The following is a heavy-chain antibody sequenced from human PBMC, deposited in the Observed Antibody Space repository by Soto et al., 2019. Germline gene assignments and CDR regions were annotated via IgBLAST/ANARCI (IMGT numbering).Heavy chain of an antibody. V-gene: IGHV1-46*03. CDR2: INPRGGST. Sequence: QVQLVQSGAEVKKPGASVKVSCKASGYTFTSYYMHWVRQAPGQGLEWMGIINPRGGSTSYAQKYQGRVTMPKHTFTSTVYLQLSSFRSVATAVYYCARGVATSGSPSYAYYYYYWDVWGEGATVTVSS. D-gene: IGHD5-12*01. CDR3: ARGVATSGSPSYAYYYYYWDV. J-gene: IGHJ6*03. CDR1: GYTFTSYY.